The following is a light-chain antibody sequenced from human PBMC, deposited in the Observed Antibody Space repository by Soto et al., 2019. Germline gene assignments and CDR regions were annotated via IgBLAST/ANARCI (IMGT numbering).Light chain of an antibody. J-gene: IGKJ1*01. CDR2: GAS. V-gene: IGKV3-20*01. CDR3: QQYGSSWT. CDR1: QSITSGY. Sequence: ENVLTQSPATLSVSPGDSATLSCRASQSITSGYLAWYQQKPGQAPRLLIYGASSRATGIPDRFSGSGSGTDFTLTISRLEPEDFAVYYCQQYGSSWTFGQGTKVEIK.